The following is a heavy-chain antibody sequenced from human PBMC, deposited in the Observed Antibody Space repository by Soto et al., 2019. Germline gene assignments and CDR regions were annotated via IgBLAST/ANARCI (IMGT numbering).Heavy chain of an antibody. J-gene: IGHJ5*02. CDR2: INTDGSNT. CDR3: AREFCSGGNCYTYYFDP. CDR1: GLTFNRYW. V-gene: IGHV3-74*01. Sequence: DVQLVETGGGVVPPGGSLRLSCAASGLTFNRYWMHWVRHAPGKGLVWVSHINTDGSNTNYADSVKGRFTISGDNAKSTLFLQMNSLRDEDTAVYYCAREFCSGGNCYTYYFDPWGQGIPVTVSS. D-gene: IGHD2-15*01.